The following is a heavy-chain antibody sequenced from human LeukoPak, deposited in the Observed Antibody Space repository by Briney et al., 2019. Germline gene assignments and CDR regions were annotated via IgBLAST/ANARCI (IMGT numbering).Heavy chain of an antibody. D-gene: IGHD6-13*01. CDR3: AKDLYSSSWFSTGGY. V-gene: IGHV3-23*01. J-gene: IGHJ4*02. CDR1: GFTFSNYA. CDR2: MSGTSGNT. Sequence: GGSLRLSCAASGFTFSNYAMTWVRQAPGKGLEWVSGMSGTSGNTYYADSAKGRFTISRDNSKNTLYLQMNSLRAEDTAVYYCAKDLYSSSWFSTGGYWGQGTLVTVSS.